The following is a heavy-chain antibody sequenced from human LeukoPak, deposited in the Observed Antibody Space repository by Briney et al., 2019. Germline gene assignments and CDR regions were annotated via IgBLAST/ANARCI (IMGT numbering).Heavy chain of an antibody. CDR2: INPSGGST. CDR3: ARVGGGGCSRTSCPNWYFEL. V-gene: IGHV1-46*01. CDR1: GYTFTSYY. Sequence: VASVKVSCKASGYTFTSYYMHWVRPAPGQGLEWMGIINPSGGSTSYAQKFQGRVTMTRDTSTSTVYMELSSMRSEDTAVYDCARVGGGGCSRTSCPNWYFELWGRGTLVTVSP. D-gene: IGHD2-2*01. J-gene: IGHJ2*01.